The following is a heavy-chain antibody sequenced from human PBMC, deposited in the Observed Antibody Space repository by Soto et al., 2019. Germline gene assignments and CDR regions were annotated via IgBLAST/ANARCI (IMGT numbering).Heavy chain of an antibody. D-gene: IGHD3-3*01. CDR3: AKGQVYDFWSGSRFDP. V-gene: IGHV3-23*01. CDR1: GFTFSSYA. J-gene: IGHJ5*02. Sequence: HPGGSLRLSCAASGFTFSSYAMSWVRQAPGKGLEWVSAISGSGGSTYYADSVKGRFTISRDNSKNTLYLQMNSLRAEDTAVYYCAKGQVYDFWSGSRFDPWGQGTLVTVSS. CDR2: ISGSGGST.